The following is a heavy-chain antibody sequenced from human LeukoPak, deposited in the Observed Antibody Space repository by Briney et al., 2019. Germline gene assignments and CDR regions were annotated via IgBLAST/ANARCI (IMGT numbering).Heavy chain of an antibody. CDR3: ARGQVPAARGYNWFDP. V-gene: IGHV4-34*01. CDR1: GWSFNDYY. D-gene: IGHD2-2*01. Sequence: SETLSLTCAVYGWSFNDYYWNWIRQPPGKGLEWIGEINARGDTNYNPSLKSRVTISVDTSKNQFSLRLTSMIAADTAIYYCARGQVPAARGYNWFDPWGQGTLVSVSS. J-gene: IGHJ5*02. CDR2: INARGDT.